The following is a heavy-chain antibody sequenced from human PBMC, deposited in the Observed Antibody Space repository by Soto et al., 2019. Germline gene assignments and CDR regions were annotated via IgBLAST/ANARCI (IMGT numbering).Heavy chain of an antibody. J-gene: IGHJ6*02. CDR2: IYCSGST. D-gene: IGHD3-22*01. V-gene: IGHV4-31*03. Sequence: QVQLQESGPGLVEPSQTLSLTCTVSGGSISSGGYYWSWIRQHPGKGLEWIGYIYCSGSTYYNPSLKSRVTISVDTSTNPLSLKLSSVTAADTAVYYCARHNYDSSGTAVDVWGQGTTGTVSS. CDR1: GGSISSGGYY. CDR3: ARHNYDSSGTAVDV.